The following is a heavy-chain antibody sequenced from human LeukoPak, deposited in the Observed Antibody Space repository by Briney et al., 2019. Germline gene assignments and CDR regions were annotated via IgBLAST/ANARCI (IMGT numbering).Heavy chain of an antibody. Sequence: PGGSLRLSCTASGFTFGDYVMSWVRQAPGKGLEWVGFIRSKAYGGTTKNAASVKGRFTISRDDSRSIAYLQMNSLETEDTAVYYCTRRYNYDSSGYYYVRDAFDIWGQGTMVTVSS. D-gene: IGHD3-22*01. CDR1: GFTFGDYV. J-gene: IGHJ3*02. CDR2: IRSKAYGGTT. V-gene: IGHV3-49*04. CDR3: TRRYNYDSSGYYYVRDAFDI.